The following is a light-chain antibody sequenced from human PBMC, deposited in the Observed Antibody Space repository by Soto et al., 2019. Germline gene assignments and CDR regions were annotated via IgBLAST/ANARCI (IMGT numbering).Light chain of an antibody. CDR3: QQYNIYST. V-gene: IGKV1-5*03. CDR2: KAS. Sequence: DIQMTQSPSTLSASVGDRVTITCRASQSISSWLAWYQQKPGTAPKLLISKASSLESGVPSRFSGSGSGTEFTLTISSLQPDDFATYYCQQYNIYSTFGQGTKVEIK. CDR1: QSISSW. J-gene: IGKJ1*01.